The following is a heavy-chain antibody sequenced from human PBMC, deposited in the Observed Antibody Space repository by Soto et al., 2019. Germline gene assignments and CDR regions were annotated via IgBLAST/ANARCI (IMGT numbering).Heavy chain of an antibody. Sequence: ETLSLTCPLAGGSITRSSSCWGWIRQNPGKGLEWTGSIYYSGSTYYNPTLKSRVTISVETSKNQFSLKLRSVTAADTAVYYCATLMYLTTDFGYYYGMDVWGQGTTVTVSS. J-gene: IGHJ6*02. D-gene: IGHD4-4*01. CDR2: IYYSGST. CDR1: GGSITRSSSC. V-gene: IGHV4-39*01. CDR3: ATLMYLTTDFGYYYGMDV.